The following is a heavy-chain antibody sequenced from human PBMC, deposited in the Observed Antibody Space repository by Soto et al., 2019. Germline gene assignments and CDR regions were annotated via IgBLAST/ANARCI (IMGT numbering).Heavy chain of an antibody. V-gene: IGHV3-48*03. CDR3: VKEKSEMYSGYDAFDV. D-gene: IGHD5-12*01. Sequence: PVGSLRLSCASSVFTFSSYEMDCIRLSPGRWPEWVSFVSSEGSRTWYTASVKGRFTISRDNDKNSLYLQMNNLGAEDTAVYYCVKEKSEMYSGYDAFDVWCQGTMVTVSS. J-gene: IGHJ3*01. CDR2: VSSEGSRT. CDR1: VFTFSSYE.